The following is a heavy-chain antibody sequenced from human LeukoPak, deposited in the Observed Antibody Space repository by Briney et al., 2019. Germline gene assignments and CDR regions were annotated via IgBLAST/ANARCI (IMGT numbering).Heavy chain of an antibody. CDR3: ARGLGITMKRNAFDI. CDR1: GGSISSYY. J-gene: IGHJ3*02. Sequence: SETLSLTCTVSGGSISSYYWSWIRQPPGKGLEWIGYIYYSGSTNYNPSLKSRVTISVDTSKNQFSLKLSSVTAADTAVYYCARGLGITMKRNAFDIWGQGTMVTVSS. CDR2: IYYSGST. V-gene: IGHV4-59*01. D-gene: IGHD3-22*01.